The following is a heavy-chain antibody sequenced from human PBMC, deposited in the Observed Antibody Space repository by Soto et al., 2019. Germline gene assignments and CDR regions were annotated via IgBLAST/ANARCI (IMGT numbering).Heavy chain of an antibody. J-gene: IGHJ6*03. CDR3: ARKGGSGSYVDYYYYMDV. V-gene: IGHV3-64*01. D-gene: IGHD3-10*01. CDR2: ISSNGGST. CDR1: GFTFSSYA. Sequence: GGSLRLSCAASGFTFSSYAMHWVRQAPGKGLEYVSAISSNGGSTYYANSVKGRFTISRDNSKNTLYLQMGSLRAEDMAVYYCARKGGSGSYVDYYYYMDVWGKGTTVTVSS.